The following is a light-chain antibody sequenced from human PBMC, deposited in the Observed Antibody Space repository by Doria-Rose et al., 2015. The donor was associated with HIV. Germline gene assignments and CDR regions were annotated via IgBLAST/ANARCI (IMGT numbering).Light chain of an antibody. Sequence: DIRMTQSPSSLSASVGDRVTITCRSSQSIDTYLNWYQQKPGEAPKVLIYAASTLHSGVPLRFSGSGPGTDFTLTIASPQPEDFAIYHCQQSYSTPYTFGQGTKLEIK. V-gene: IGKV1-39*01. CDR2: AAS. CDR3: QQSYSTPYT. J-gene: IGKJ2*01. CDR1: QSIDTY.